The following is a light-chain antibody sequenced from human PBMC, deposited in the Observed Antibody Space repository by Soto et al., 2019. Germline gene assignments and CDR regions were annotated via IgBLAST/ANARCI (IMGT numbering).Light chain of an antibody. Sequence: IVMTQSPATLPVSPGERVTLSCRASQSVSNNLAWYQQKPCQAPRLLIYGASTRATGIPARFSGSGSGTEFTLTISSLQSEDFAVYYCQHYYNWPLTFGGGTKVEI. J-gene: IGKJ4*01. CDR2: GAS. CDR3: QHYYNWPLT. CDR1: QSVSNN. V-gene: IGKV3D-15*01.